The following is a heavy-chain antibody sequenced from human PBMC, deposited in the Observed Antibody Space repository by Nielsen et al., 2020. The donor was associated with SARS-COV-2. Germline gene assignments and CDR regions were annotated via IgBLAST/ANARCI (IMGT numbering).Heavy chain of an antibody. V-gene: IGHV3-30*03. D-gene: IGHD6-13*01. CDR1: GFTFSSYG. CDR2: ISYDGSNK. J-gene: IGHJ2*01. CDR3: ARDAGIAAAGTYWYFDL. Sequence: GGSLRLSCAASGFTFSSYGMHWVRQAPGKGLEWVAVISYDGSNKYYADSVKGRFTISRDNAKNSLYLQMNSLRAEDTAVYYCARDAGIAAAGTYWYFDLWGRGTLVTVSS.